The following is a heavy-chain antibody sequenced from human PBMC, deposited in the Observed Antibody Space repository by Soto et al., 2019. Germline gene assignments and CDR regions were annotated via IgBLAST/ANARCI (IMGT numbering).Heavy chain of an antibody. Sequence: SVKLSCTASGGTFSIYSISWVRQAPGQGLEWMGRIIPILGIANYAQKFQGRVTITADKSTSTAYMELSSLRSEDTAVYYCASSSRVLLDYWGQGTLVTVSS. CDR3: ASSSRVLLDY. D-gene: IGHD3-10*01. J-gene: IGHJ4*02. CDR2: IIPILGIA. CDR1: GGTFSIYS. V-gene: IGHV1-69*02.